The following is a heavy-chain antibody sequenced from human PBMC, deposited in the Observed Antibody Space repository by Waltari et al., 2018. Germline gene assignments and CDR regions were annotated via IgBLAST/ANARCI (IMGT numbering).Heavy chain of an antibody. D-gene: IGHD3-3*01. CDR3: AKDLNVLRFLEWLTANFDY. CDR1: GFTFSSYA. Sequence: EVQLLESGGGLVQPGGSLRLSCAASGFTFSSYAMSWVRQAPGKGREWVSAIRGSGGSTYYAEYVKGRFTISRDNSKNTLYRQMNSLRAEDTAVYYCAKDLNVLRFLEWLTANFDYWGQGTLVTVSS. V-gene: IGHV3-23*01. J-gene: IGHJ4*02. CDR2: IRGSGGST.